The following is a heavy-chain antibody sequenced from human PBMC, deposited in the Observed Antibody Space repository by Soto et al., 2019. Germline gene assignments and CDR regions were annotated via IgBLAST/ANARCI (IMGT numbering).Heavy chain of an antibody. D-gene: IGHD3-9*01. CDR1: GYTFTSYC. CDR3: ARVAWGRYFDWRHYYYGTDV. CDR2: ISAYNGNT. V-gene: IGHV1-18*01. Sequence: ASVKVSCKASGYTFTSYCISWVRQAPGQGLEWMGWISAYNGNTNYAQKLQGRVTMTTDTSTSTAYMELRSLRSDDTAVYYCARVAWGRYFDWRHYYYGTDVWGQGTTVTVSS. J-gene: IGHJ6*02.